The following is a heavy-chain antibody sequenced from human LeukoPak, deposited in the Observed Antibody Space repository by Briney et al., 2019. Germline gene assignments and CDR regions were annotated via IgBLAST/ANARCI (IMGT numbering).Heavy chain of an antibody. CDR2: LYWDDDK. CDR3: ASRSGGSCCPRDY. D-gene: IGHD2-15*01. Sequence: SGPTLAHPTQTRTLTCTFSGFPLSTSAVGVGWIRQPPGKALEWHALLYWDDDKRYSPSLKSRLSITKDTSKNQVVLTMDHMDPVDTATYYWASRSGGSCCPRDYWRQGTLVSVSS. V-gene: IGHV2-5*02. CDR1: GFPLSTSAVG. J-gene: IGHJ4*02.